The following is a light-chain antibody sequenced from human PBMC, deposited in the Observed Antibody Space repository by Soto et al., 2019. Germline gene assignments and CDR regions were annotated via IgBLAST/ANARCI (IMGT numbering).Light chain of an antibody. CDR1: QAITNN. CDR2: EES. J-gene: IGKJ4*01. CDR3: QQVKSYPRT. Sequence: DIHLTQSPSSLSASVGDRVTITCRSSQAITNNLAWYQQKPGNPPKLLIYEESTLHSGVPSRFSGRKVGTKFILTIESLQHEDFATYYCQQVKSYPRTFGGGTQVEIK. V-gene: IGKV1-9*01.